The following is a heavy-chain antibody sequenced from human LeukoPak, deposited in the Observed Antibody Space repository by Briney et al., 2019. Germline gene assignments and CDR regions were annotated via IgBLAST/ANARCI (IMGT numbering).Heavy chain of an antibody. V-gene: IGHV3-7*03. CDR3: AKDLEGIGAAFDY. J-gene: IGHJ4*02. CDR2: IKQDGSEK. D-gene: IGHD1-1*01. Sequence: GGSLRLSCAASGFTFSSYWMSWVRQAPGKGLEWVANIKQDGSEKYYVDSVKGRFTISRDTSKNTLYLQMNSLRAEDTAVYYCAKDLEGIGAAFDYWGQGTLVTVSS. CDR1: GFTFSSYW.